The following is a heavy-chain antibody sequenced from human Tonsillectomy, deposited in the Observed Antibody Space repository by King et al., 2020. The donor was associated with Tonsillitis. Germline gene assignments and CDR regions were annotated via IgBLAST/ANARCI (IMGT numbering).Heavy chain of an antibody. Sequence: VQLVESGGGLVKPGGSLRLSCAASGFTFSNAWMSWVRQAPGKGLEWVGRILSKTDGGTIDYAAPVKGRFTISRDDSRNTLYLQMNSLKTEDTAVYYCTTTGKQWGQGTLVTVSS. J-gene: IGHJ4*02. CDR3: TTTGKQ. CDR1: GFTFSNAW. V-gene: IGHV3-15*01. D-gene: IGHD1-14*01. CDR2: ILSKTDGGTI.